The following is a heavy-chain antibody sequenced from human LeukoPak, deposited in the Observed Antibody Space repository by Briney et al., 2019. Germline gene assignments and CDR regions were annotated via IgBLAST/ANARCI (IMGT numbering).Heavy chain of an antibody. CDR1: GFTFSSYW. J-gene: IGHJ6*02. V-gene: IGHV3-7*01. D-gene: IGHD1-26*01. Sequence: GGSLRLSCAASGFTFSSYWMSWVRQAPGKGLEWVANIKQDGSEKYYVDSVKGRFTISRDNAKTSLYLQMNSLRAEDTAVYYCARVVGAYLYYYYYGMDVWGQGTTVTVSS. CDR2: IKQDGSEK. CDR3: ARVVGAYLYYYYYGMDV.